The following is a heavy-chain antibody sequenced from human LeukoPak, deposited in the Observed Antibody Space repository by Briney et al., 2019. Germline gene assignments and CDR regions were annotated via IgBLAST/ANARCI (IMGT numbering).Heavy chain of an antibody. CDR3: ARGPGGVCSGGSCYSRYYYYYYGMDV. CDR2: INHSGST. D-gene: IGHD2-15*01. J-gene: IGHJ6*02. Sequence: SETLSLTCAVYGGSFSDYYWSWIRQPPGKGLEWIGEINHSGSTNYNPSLKSRVTISVDTSKNQFSLKLSSVTAADTAVYYCARGPGGVCSGGSCYSRYYYYYYGMDVWGQGTTVTASS. CDR1: GGSFSDYY. V-gene: IGHV4-34*01.